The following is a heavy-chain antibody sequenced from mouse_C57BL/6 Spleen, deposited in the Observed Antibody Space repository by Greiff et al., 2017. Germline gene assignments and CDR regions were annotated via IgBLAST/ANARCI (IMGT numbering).Heavy chain of an antibody. D-gene: IGHD1-1*01. CDR1: GYTFTSYW. V-gene: IGHV1-69*01. Sequence: QVQLQQPGAELVMPGASVKLSCKASGYTFTSYWMHWVKQRPGQGLEWIGEIDPSDSYTNYNQKFKGKSTLTVDKSSSTAYIQLSSLTSEDSAVYYCARGSYYGSSKDYWGQGTTLTVSS. J-gene: IGHJ2*01. CDR2: IDPSDSYT. CDR3: ARGSYYGSSKDY.